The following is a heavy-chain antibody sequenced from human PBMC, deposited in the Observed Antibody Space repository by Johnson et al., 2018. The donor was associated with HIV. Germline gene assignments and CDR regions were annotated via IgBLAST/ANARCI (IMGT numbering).Heavy chain of an antibody. D-gene: IGHD3-16*01. CDR2: IKQDGREK. CDR1: GFTFSSYW. V-gene: IGHV3-7*05. J-gene: IGHJ3*02. CDR3: ARGGDAFDI. Sequence: VQLVESGGGLVQPGGSLRLSCAASGFTFSSYWMSWVRQAPGKGLEWVANIKQDGREKYSVASVKGRFTISRDNDKNSLYRQMNSLRAEDTAVYYCARGGDAFDIWGQGTMVTVSS.